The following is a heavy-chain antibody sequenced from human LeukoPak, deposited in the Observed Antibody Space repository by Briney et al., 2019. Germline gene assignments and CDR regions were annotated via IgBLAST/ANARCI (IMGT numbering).Heavy chain of an antibody. D-gene: IGHD6-13*01. V-gene: IGHV3-9*01. Sequence: GGSLRLSCAASGFTFDDYAMHWVRQAPGEGLEWVSGISWNSGSIGYADSVKGRFTISRDNAKNSLYLQMNSLRAEDTALYYCAKLLSAAGDYYYYYYGMDVWGQGTTVTVSS. CDR3: AKLLSAAGDYYYYYYGMDV. CDR2: ISWNSGSI. CDR1: GFTFDDYA. J-gene: IGHJ6*02.